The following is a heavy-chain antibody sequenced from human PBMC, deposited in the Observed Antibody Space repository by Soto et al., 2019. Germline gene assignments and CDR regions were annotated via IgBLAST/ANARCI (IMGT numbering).Heavy chain of an antibody. V-gene: IGHV1-69*13. J-gene: IGHJ4*02. CDR3: ARVVEMGYYFDY. Sequence: AASVKVSCKASGGTFSSYAISWVRQAPGQGLEWMGGIIPIFGTANYAQKFQGRVTITADESTSTAYMELSSLRSEDTAVYYCARVVEMGYYFDYWGQGTLVTVSS. CDR2: IIPIFGTA. CDR1: GGTFSSYA.